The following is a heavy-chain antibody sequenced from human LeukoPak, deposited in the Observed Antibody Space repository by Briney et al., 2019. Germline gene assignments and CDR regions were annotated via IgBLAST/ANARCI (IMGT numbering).Heavy chain of an antibody. CDR1: GGSISSYY. V-gene: IGHV4-59*01. CDR2: IYYSGST. CDR3: ARMNYGDYDH. D-gene: IGHD4-17*01. Sequence: SETLSLTCTVSGGSISSYYWSWIRQPPGKGLVWIGYIYYSGSTNYNPSLKSRVTISVDTSKNQFSLKLSSVTAADTAVYYCARMNYGDYDHWGQGTLVTVSS. J-gene: IGHJ4*02.